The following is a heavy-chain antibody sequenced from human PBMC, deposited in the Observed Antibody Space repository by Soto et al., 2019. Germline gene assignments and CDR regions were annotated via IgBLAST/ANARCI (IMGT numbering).Heavy chain of an antibody. J-gene: IGHJ4*02. Sequence: PGESLKISCKASGYTFTSQWIGWVRQKPGKGLEWMGLIFPGDSDTRYSPSFQGQVTISADKSISTALLQWNSLKASDTAMYYCARLVDGYPGYWGQGILVTVSS. CDR1: GYTFTSQW. CDR2: IFPGDSDT. D-gene: IGHD5-12*01. CDR3: ARLVDGYPGY. V-gene: IGHV5-51*01.